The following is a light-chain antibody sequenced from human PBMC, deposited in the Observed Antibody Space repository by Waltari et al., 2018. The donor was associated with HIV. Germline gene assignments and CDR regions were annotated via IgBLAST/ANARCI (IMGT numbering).Light chain of an antibody. Sequence: VMTQSPATLSVSPGERVTLSCRASQTVSTKLAWYQQKPGQAPRLLIYGASTRAPGLPARFRGSGSGTECTLTISNLQSEDSAVYYCQQYNKWPPNTFGQGTKLEIK. V-gene: IGKV3-15*01. CDR1: QTVSTK. J-gene: IGKJ2*01. CDR3: QQYNKWPPNT. CDR2: GAS.